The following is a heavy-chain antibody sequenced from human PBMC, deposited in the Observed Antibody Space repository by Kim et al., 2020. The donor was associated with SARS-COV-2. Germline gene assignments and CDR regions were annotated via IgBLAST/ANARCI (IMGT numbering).Heavy chain of an antibody. V-gene: IGHV4-31*02. J-gene: IGHJ4*02. Sequence: YYNPSLKSRVTISVDTSKNQFSLKLSSVTAADTAVYYCARWGYSYGYCDYWGQGTLVTVSS. D-gene: IGHD5-18*01. CDR3: ARWGYSYGYCDY.